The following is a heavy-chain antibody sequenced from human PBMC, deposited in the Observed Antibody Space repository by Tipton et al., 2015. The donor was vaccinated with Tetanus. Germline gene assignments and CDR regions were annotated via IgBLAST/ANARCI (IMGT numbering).Heavy chain of an antibody. Sequence: SLRLSCAASGFTFSNYAMSWVHQAPGKGLEWVSGITGGNTYYADSVKGRFTISRDNSKNTLSLQMNSLRGEDTAVYYCAKALGSSAWYGTWGQGPLVTVSS. D-gene: IGHD6-13*01. CDR3: AKALGSSAWYGT. J-gene: IGHJ5*02. CDR1: GFTFSNYA. CDR2: ITGGNT. V-gene: IGHV3-23*01.